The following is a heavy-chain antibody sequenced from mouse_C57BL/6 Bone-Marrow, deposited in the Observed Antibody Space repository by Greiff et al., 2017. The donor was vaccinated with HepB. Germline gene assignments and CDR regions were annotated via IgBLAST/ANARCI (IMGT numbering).Heavy chain of an antibody. CDR3: ARRGITTVVATRYFDV. D-gene: IGHD1-1*01. CDR2: IYPGSGST. J-gene: IGHJ1*03. V-gene: IGHV1-55*01. CDR1: GYTFTSYW. Sequence: LKQPGAELVKPGASVKMSCKASGYTFTSYWITWVKQRPGQGLEWIGDIYPGSGSTNYNEKFKSKATLTVDTSSSTAYLQLSSLTSEDSAVYYCARRGITTVVATRYFDVWGTGTTVTVSS.